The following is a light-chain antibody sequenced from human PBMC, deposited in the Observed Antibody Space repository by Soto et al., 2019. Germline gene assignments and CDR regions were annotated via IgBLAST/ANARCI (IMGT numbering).Light chain of an antibody. CDR3: QSYDSSLSVLYV. CDR2: DNS. Sequence: QSVLTQPPSVSGAPGQRVTISCTGSSSNIGAGYDVHWYQQLPGTAPKLLIYDNSNRPSGVPDRFSGSKSGTSASLAITGLLAEDEAYYYCQSYDSSLSVLYVFGTGTKLTVL. CDR1: SSNIGAGYD. J-gene: IGLJ1*01. V-gene: IGLV1-40*01.